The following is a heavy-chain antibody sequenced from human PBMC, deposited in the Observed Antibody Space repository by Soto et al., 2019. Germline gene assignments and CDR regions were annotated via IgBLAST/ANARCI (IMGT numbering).Heavy chain of an antibody. J-gene: IGHJ4*02. V-gene: IGHV4-34*01. CDR3: ARGWYYDFWSGYYTFDY. CDR1: GGSFSGYY. D-gene: IGHD3-3*01. CDR2: INHSGST. Sequence: SETLSLTCAVYGGSFSGYYWSWIRQPPGKGLEWIGEINHSGSTNYNPSLKSRVTISVDTSKNQFSLKLSSVTAADTAVYYCARGWYYDFWSGYYTFDYWGQGTLVTVSS.